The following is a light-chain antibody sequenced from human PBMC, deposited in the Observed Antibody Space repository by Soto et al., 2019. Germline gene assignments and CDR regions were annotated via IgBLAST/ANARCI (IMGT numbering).Light chain of an antibody. V-gene: IGKV1-5*01. Sequence: DIQMTQSPSILPASVGDRVTISCRASQTVERWLAWYQQKPGKAPKLLISDVSSLERGVPSRFSGSGSATEFTLTISGLQSDDFATYYCQQYKDYVWTFGQGTKV. CDR3: QQYKDYVWT. CDR1: QTVERW. J-gene: IGKJ1*01. CDR2: DVS.